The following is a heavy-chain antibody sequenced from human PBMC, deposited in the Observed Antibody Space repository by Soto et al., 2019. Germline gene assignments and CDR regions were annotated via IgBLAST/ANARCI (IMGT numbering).Heavy chain of an antibody. CDR3: ARPHVSSCYYLEGLGD. D-gene: IGHD3-22*01. CDR2: IIPIFGTA. Sequence: QVQLVQSGAEVKKPGSSVKVSCKASGGTFSSYAISWVRQAPGQGLEWMGGIIPIFGTANYAQKFQGRVTITADESTSPAYMELSSLRSDNTSVYYCARPHVSSCYYLEGLGDWGQGTLVTVSS. J-gene: IGHJ4*02. V-gene: IGHV1-69*12. CDR1: GGTFSSYA.